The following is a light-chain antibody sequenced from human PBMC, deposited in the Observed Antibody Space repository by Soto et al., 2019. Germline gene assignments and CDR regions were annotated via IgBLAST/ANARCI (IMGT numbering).Light chain of an antibody. V-gene: IGKV3-20*01. CDR3: QQYGISPQT. J-gene: IGKJ1*01. Sequence: DIVLTQSPGTLSLSPGERASLSCRTGQSVSSNYLAWYQQKTGRAPRLLIYGASRRATGIPDRFSGSGSGTNFTLTISRVEPEDFAVYYCQQYGISPQTFGQGTKVEI. CDR1: QSVSSNY. CDR2: GAS.